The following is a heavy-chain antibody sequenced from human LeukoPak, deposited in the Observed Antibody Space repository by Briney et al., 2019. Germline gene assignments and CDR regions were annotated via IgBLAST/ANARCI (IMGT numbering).Heavy chain of an antibody. CDR2: IKHDGSEK. CDR1: GFTFSSYW. CDR3: ARDLRLFSVGLKNWIDP. D-gene: IGHD2-21*01. J-gene: IGHJ5*02. Sequence: GGSLRLSCAASGFTFSSYWMSWVRQAPGKGLEWVANIKHDGSEKYYVDSVKGRFTISRTNAKNSLYLQRNSLRAEDTAVYYCARDLRLFSVGLKNWIDPWGQGTLVTVSS. V-gene: IGHV3-7*01.